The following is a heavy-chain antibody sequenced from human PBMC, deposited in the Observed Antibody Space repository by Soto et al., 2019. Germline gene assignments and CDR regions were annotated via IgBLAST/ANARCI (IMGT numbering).Heavy chain of an antibody. CDR3: ASSHSSSGHWYDP. Sequence: GGSLRLSCAASGFTFSSYPMHWVRQAPGKGPEWVAVISVNGNNIHYGDSVKGRFTISRDNSKNTLYLQMSSLRVEDTAVYYCASSHSSSGHWYDPWGQGTLVTVSS. D-gene: IGHD6-13*01. V-gene: IGHV3-30-3*01. CDR1: GFTFSSYP. CDR2: ISVNGNNI. J-gene: IGHJ5*02.